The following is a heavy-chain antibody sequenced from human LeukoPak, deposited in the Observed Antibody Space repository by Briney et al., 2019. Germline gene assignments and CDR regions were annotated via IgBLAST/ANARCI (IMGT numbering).Heavy chain of an antibody. Sequence: PSETLSLTCTVSGASISSYYWSWIRQPAGKGLEWIGRIYDSGTSVYNPSLKSRVSMSVDTSKNQLSLRLRSVTAADTAVYYCARDDVDTPPFDYLGQGTLVIVSS. CDR3: ARDDVDTPPFDY. J-gene: IGHJ4*02. CDR2: IYDSGTS. CDR1: GASISSYY. V-gene: IGHV4-4*07. D-gene: IGHD5-18*01.